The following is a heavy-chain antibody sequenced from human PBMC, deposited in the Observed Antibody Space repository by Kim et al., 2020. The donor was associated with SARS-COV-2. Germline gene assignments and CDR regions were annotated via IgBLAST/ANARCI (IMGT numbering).Heavy chain of an antibody. V-gene: IGHV7-4-1*02. D-gene: IGHD4-17*01. J-gene: IGHJ4*02. CDR2: INTNTGIP. CDR3: ARDRDYGGKPLVGY. CDR1: GYTFTNYA. Sequence: ASVKVSCKASGYTFTNYAMNWVRQAPGQGLEWMGWINTNTGIPTYAQGFTGRFVFSLDTSVSTAYLQISSLKAEDTAVYYCARDRDYGGKPLVGYWGQGTLVTVSS.